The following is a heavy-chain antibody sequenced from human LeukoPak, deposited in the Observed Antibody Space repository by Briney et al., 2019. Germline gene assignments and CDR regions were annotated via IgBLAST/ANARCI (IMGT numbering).Heavy chain of an antibody. J-gene: IGHJ4*02. CDR1: GFTFSSYA. D-gene: IGHD3-10*01. CDR2: ISSSGDST. Sequence: GGSLRLSCAASGFTFSSYAMHWVRQAPGKALEYVSAISSSGDSTYNADPVKGRFTISRDNSKDTLYLQMSSLRAGDTAVYFCVKGRVSGSGSYYNAPFDYWGQGTLVTVSS. CDR3: VKGRVSGSGSYYNAPFDY. V-gene: IGHV3-64D*06.